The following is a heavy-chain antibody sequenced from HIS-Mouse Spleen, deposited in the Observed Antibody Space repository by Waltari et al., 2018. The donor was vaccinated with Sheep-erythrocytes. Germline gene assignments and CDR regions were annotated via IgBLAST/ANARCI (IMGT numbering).Heavy chain of an antibody. V-gene: IGHV4-59*08. CDR1: GGSISSYY. D-gene: IGHD1-26*01. CDR3: ARPPSGSLEAFDI. CDR2: IYYSGST. J-gene: IGHJ3*02. Sequence: QVQLQESGPGLVKPSETLSLTCTVSGGSISSYYWSWIRQPPGKGLEWIGYIYYSGSTHYNPPLTSRVTTSVDTSKNRFSLKLSSVTAADTAVYYCARPPSGSLEAFDIWGQGTMVTVSS.